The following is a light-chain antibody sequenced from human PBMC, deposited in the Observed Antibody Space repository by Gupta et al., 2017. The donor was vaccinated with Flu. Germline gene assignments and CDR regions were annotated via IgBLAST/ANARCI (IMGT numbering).Light chain of an antibody. CDR1: QSVSSY. Sequence: EIVLTQSPATLSLSPVERATLSCRASQSVSSYLAWYQQKPGQAPRLLIYDASNRDTGISARFSGSGCGKDLTLTISSREQEDFAVYYCQQPSNCPQITFGRGTKVEIK. J-gene: IGKJ4*01. V-gene: IGKV3-11*01. CDR2: DAS. CDR3: QQPSNCPQIT.